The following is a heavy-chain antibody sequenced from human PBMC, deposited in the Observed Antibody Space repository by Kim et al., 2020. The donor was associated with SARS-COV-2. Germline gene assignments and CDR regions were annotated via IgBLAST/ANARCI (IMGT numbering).Heavy chain of an antibody. Sequence: GGSLRLSCAASGFTFSGYGMHWVRQAPGKGLEWMAVISYVGNNEYYADSVKGRFTISRDNSNNTLYLQMNSLRVEDTAVYYCAKDYYYDSSGYNDYWGQGTLVTVS. CDR2: ISYVGNNE. V-gene: IGHV3-30*18. CDR3: AKDYYYDSSGYNDY. CDR1: GFTFSGYG. J-gene: IGHJ4*02. D-gene: IGHD3-22*01.